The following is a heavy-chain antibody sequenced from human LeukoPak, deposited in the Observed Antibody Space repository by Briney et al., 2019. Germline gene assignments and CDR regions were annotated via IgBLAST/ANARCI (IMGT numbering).Heavy chain of an antibody. V-gene: IGHV1-69*13. CDR1: GGTFSSYA. CDR2: IIPIFGTA. CDR3: ARDLEVGCSSTSCYSNWFDP. Sequence: ASVKVSCKASGGTFSSYAISWVRQAPGQGLEWMGGIIPIFGTANYAQKFQGRVTITADESTSTAYMELSSLRSEDTAVYYCARDLEVGCSSTSCYSNWFDPWGQGTLVTVSS. J-gene: IGHJ5*02. D-gene: IGHD2-2*01.